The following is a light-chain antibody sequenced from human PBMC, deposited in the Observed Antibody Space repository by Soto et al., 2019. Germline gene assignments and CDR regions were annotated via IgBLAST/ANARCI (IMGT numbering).Light chain of an antibody. CDR3: QQYGSSLT. J-gene: IGKJ4*01. CDR2: KAS. Sequence: DIQMTQSPSTLSASVGDRVTITCRASQTIDSWLAWYQQRPGKPPNLLIYKASTLASGVPSRFSGSGSGTDFTLTISRLEPEDFAVYYCQQYGSSLTFGGGTKVEIK. CDR1: QTIDSW. V-gene: IGKV1-5*03.